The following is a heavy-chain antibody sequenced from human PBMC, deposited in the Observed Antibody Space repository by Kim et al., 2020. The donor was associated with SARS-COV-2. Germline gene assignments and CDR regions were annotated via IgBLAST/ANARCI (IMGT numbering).Heavy chain of an antibody. Sequence: GGSLRLSCVVSGFTFTSYWMSWVRQAPGKGLEWVANINQYDSDKYYAESVKGRFTISRDNAKNSVFLQMKSLSVEDTAVYYCARGGGAPVAGVDYWGPGALVTVSS. V-gene: IGHV3-7*03. CDR1: GFTFTSYW. CDR3: ARGGGAPVAGVDY. D-gene: IGHD6-19*01. J-gene: IGHJ4*02. CDR2: INQYDSDK.